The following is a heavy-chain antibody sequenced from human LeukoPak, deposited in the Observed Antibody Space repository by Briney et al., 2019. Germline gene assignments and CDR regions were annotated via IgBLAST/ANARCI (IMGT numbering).Heavy chain of an antibody. J-gene: IGHJ5*02. CDR1: GYTFTTYW. CDR2: IYPGDSDT. V-gene: IGHV5-51*01. D-gene: IGHD2/OR15-2a*01. CDR3: ARHVIERDSSWFDP. Sequence: GESLKISCKGSGYTFTTYWIGWVRQMPGKGLEWMGIIYPGDSDTRYSPSFQGQVTISADKSISTAYLQWSSLKASDTAMYYCARHVIERDSSWFDPWGQGTLVTVSS.